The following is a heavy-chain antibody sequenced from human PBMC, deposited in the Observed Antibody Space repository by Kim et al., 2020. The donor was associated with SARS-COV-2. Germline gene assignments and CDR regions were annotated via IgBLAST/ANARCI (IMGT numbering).Heavy chain of an antibody. Sequence: SETLSLTCAVYGGSFSGYYWSWIRQPPGKGLEWIGEINHSGSTNYNPSLKSRVTISVDTSKNQFSLKLSSVTAADTAVYYCARGNYYGSGRSFDYWGQGTLVTVSS. CDR1: GGSFSGYY. CDR2: INHSGST. CDR3: ARGNYYGSGRSFDY. D-gene: IGHD3-10*01. V-gene: IGHV4-34*01. J-gene: IGHJ4*02.